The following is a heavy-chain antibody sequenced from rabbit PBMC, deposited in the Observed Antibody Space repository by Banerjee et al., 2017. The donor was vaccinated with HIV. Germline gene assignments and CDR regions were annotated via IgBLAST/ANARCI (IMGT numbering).Heavy chain of an antibody. D-gene: IGHD4-1*01. CDR1: GSTLSRYY. Sequence: QEQLEESGGDLVQPEGSLTLTCTASGSTLSRYYICWVRQAPGKGLEWIACIGTGSGTTYYATWAKGRFTISRTSSTTVALQMTSLTAADTATYFCARDLAGVIGWNFDLWGPGTLVTVS. V-gene: IGHV1S45*01. CDR3: ARDLAGVIGWNFDL. CDR2: IGTGSGTT. J-gene: IGHJ4*01.